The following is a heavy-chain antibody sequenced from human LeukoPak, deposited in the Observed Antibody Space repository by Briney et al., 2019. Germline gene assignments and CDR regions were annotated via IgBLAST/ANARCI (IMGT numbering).Heavy chain of an antibody. CDR2: IYYSGST. D-gene: IGHD3-10*01. V-gene: IGHV4-39*01. CDR3: ARLDYGSGSYYFDY. Sequence: PSETLSLTCTVSGSSISSSSYYWGWIRQPPGKGLEWIGSIYYSGSTYYNPSLKSRVTISVDTSKNQFSLKLSSVTAADTAVYYCARLDYGSGSYYFDYWGQGTLVTVSS. CDR1: GSSISSSSYY. J-gene: IGHJ4*02.